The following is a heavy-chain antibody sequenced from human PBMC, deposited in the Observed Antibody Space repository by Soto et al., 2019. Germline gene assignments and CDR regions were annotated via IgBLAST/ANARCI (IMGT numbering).Heavy chain of an antibody. CDR3: ARNYCSGGSCYFGY. J-gene: IGHJ4*02. CDR2: IYYSGST. V-gene: IGHV4-31*03. D-gene: IGHD2-15*01. Sequence: SESLSLSCPVSGCSIRSGGYYWSWIRQHPGKGLEWIGYIYYSGSTYYNPSLKSRVTISVDTSKNQFSLKLSSVTAADTAVYYCARNYCSGGSCYFGYWGQGTLVTVSS. CDR1: GCSIRSGGYY.